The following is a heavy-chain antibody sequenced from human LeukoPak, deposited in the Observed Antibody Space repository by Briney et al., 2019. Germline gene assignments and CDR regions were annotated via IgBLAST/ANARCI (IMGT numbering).Heavy chain of an antibody. J-gene: IGHJ4*02. Sequence: SETLSLTCTVSGGSISIYYWSWIRQTPGKGLEWIGDIHHSGSTNYNPSLKSRVTISLDTSKNQFSLNLRSVTDADTAVYYCARRYFGTGSRWSRYYFDLWGQGPLVTVSS. CDR1: GGSISIYY. CDR2: IHHSGST. D-gene: IGHD3-10*01. CDR3: ARRYFGTGSRWSRYYFDL. V-gene: IGHV4-59*08.